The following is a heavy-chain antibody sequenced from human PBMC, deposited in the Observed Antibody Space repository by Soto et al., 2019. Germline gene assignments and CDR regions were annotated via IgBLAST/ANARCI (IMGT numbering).Heavy chain of an antibody. D-gene: IGHD5-12*01. V-gene: IGHV3-30*02. CDR1: GFTFSSNG. CDR3: AKEGIVATIGLDY. CDR2: IWYDGSNK. Sequence: PGGSLRLSCAASGFTFSSNGMHWVRQAPGKGLEWVAVIWYDGSNKYYADSVEGRFTISRDNSKNTLYLQMNSLRAEDTAVYYCAKEGIVATIGLDYWGQGTLVTVSS. J-gene: IGHJ4*02.